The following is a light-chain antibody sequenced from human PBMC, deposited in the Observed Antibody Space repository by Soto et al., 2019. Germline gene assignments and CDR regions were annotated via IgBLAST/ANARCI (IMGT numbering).Light chain of an antibody. CDR1: SSDVGGYNY. Sequence: QSALTQPASVSGSPGQSITISCTGTSSDVGGYNYVSWYQQHPGKAPKLMIYEVSNRPPGVSNRFSGSKSGNTAALTISGLQAEDEADYYCSSYTSSSTRVFGTGTKLTVL. CDR3: SSYTSSSTRV. J-gene: IGLJ1*01. CDR2: EVS. V-gene: IGLV2-14*01.